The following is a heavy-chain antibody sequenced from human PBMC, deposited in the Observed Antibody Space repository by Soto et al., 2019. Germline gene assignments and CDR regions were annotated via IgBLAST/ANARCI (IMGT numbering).Heavy chain of an antibody. CDR3: ARDTYDSSGHDAFDT. CDR2: IYYSGST. Sequence: SETLSLTCTVSGGSISSGGYYWSWIRQHPGKGLEWIGYIYYSGSTYYNPSLKSRVTISVDTSKNQFSLKLSSVTAADTAVYYCARDTYDSSGHDAFDTWGQGTMVTVSS. V-gene: IGHV4-31*03. J-gene: IGHJ3*02. D-gene: IGHD3-22*01. CDR1: GGSISSGGYY.